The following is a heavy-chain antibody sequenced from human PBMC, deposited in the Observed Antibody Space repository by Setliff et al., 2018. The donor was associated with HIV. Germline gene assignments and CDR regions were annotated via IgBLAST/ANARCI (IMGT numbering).Heavy chain of an antibody. Sequence: PSETLSLTCTVSGGSISGHYWSWIRQPPGRGLEWIGYIYSSGSTNFNPPLQSRVTISVDTSKNQFSLKLSSATAADTAVYFCARRVLQDSTITSSNWFDSWGQGTLVTVSS. CDR1: GGSISGHY. D-gene: IGHD2-2*01. CDR2: IYSSGST. CDR3: ARRVLQDSTITSSNWFDS. J-gene: IGHJ5*01. V-gene: IGHV4-4*09.